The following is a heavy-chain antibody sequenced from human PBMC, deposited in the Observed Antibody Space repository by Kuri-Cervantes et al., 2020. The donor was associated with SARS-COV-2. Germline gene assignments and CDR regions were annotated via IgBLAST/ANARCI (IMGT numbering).Heavy chain of an antibody. CDR1: GFSLTTSGMC. CDR2: IDWDDDK. Sequence: SGPTLVKPTQTLTLTCTFSGFSLTTSGMCVAWIRQPPGKALEWLARIDWDDDKYYKTSLSTRLGISKDSSKDQVVLTMTNMDPVDTGTYYCVRIRAATVIADYWGQGTLVTVSS. V-gene: IGHV2-70*11. J-gene: IGHJ4*02. CDR3: VRIRAATVIADY. D-gene: IGHD4-11*01.